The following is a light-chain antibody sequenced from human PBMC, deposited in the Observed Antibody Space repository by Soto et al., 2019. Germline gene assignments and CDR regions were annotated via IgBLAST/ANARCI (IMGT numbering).Light chain of an antibody. J-gene: IGKJ1*01. Sequence: DIVLTQSPVSLSLSPGERPTLSCRASQSVSSTYLAWYQQRPGQAPRLLIYGASTRATGIPARFSGSGSVTEFTLTITSLQSEDFAVYYCQQHSNWPWTFGQGTKVDI. CDR2: GAS. CDR1: QSVSSTY. V-gene: IGKV3-15*01. CDR3: QQHSNWPWT.